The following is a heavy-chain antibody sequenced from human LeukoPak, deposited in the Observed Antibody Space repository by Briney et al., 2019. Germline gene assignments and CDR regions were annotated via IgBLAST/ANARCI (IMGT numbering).Heavy chain of an antibody. J-gene: IGHJ3*01. D-gene: IGHD5-12*01. CDR2: ISWNSGSI. V-gene: IGHV3-9*01. Sequence: GRSLRLSCAASGFTFDDYAMHWVRQAPGKGLEWVSGISWNSGSIGYADSVKGRFTISRDNSKNTVYLDMNSLRAEDTAVYYCARAVDIVATTPFDLWGQGTMVTVSS. CDR3: ARAVDIVATTPFDL. CDR1: GFTFDDYA.